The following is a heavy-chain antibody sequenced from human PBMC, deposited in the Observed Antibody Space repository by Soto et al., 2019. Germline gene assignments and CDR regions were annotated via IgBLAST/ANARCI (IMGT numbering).Heavy chain of an antibody. CDR2: LNGNGVAT. CDR1: GFTFSNYA. V-gene: IGHV3-23*01. Sequence: EVQLLESGGGSIQPGGSLRLSCAASGFTFSNYAMSWVRQAPGKGLEWVSALNGNGVATFYADSVKGRFTISRDNSKNTLYVQMKSLRDEDTTGYFCAKMRGTKMGVWCFDFWGRGTLVTVSS. J-gene: IGHJ2*01. D-gene: IGHD2-8*01. CDR3: AKMRGTKMGVWCFDF.